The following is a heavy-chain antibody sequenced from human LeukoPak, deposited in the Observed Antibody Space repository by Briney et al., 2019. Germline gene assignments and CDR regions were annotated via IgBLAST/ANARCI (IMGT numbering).Heavy chain of an antibody. CDR3: ARDQGYYDSSGYYLFYFDY. CDR1: GFTFSSYS. J-gene: IGHJ4*02. V-gene: IGHV3-21*01. CDR2: ISSSSTYI. Sequence: PGGSLRLSCAASGFTFSSYSMNWVRQAPGKGLEWVSTISSSSTYIYYADSVKGLFTISRDNAKNSLYLQMNSLRAEDTAVYYCARDQGYYDSSGYYLFYFDYWGQGTLVTVSS. D-gene: IGHD3-22*01.